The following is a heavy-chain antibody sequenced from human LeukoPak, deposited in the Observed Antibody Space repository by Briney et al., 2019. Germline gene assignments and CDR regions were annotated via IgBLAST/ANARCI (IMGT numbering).Heavy chain of an antibody. D-gene: IGHD2-2*01. CDR1: GYTFTSYD. J-gene: IGHJ5*02. CDR2: MNLNSGNT. Sequence: ASVKVSCKASGYTFTSYDINWVRQAHGPGLERMGWMNLNSGNTGYHQKVQGRVTITRNTSISTDYMELSRLRSEDTAVYYCARGRGPAAKARFDPWGQGTLVTVSS. CDR3: ARGRGPAAKARFDP. V-gene: IGHV1-8*03.